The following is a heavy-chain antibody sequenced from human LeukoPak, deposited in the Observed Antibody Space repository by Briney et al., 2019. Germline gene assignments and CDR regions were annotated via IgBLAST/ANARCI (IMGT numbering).Heavy chain of an antibody. CDR1: GFTFANAW. V-gene: IGHV3-15*01. J-gene: IGHJ4*02. CDR3: TTDLGTYYHGSQRLIPIDY. CDR2: MKRKTDGETT. Sequence: GGSLRLSCVDSGFTFANAWMRWVRQAPGQGLEWIGRMKRKTDGETTNYAEPVRGRFTISRDDSKSAVYLQMNSQKIEDTAVYYCTTDLGTYYHGSQRLIPIDYWGQGTLVTVSS. D-gene: IGHD3-10*01.